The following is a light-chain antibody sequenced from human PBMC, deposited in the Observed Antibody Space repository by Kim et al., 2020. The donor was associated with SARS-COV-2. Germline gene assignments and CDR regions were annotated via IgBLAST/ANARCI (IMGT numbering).Light chain of an antibody. CDR3: QSYDSSIVV. CDR2: EDN. J-gene: IGLJ2*01. CDR1: SGSLASNY. Sequence: GKTVTIACTHSSGSLASNYVQWYQQRPGSAPTTVIYEDNQRPSGVPDRFSGSIDSSSNSASLTISGLKTEDEADYYCQSYDSSIVVFGGGTQLTVL. V-gene: IGLV6-57*03.